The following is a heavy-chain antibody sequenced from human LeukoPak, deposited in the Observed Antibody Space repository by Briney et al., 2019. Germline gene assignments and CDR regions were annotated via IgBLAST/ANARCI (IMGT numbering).Heavy chain of an antibody. CDR2: IHYSGST. CDR3: AKFGLYYNMDV. CDR1: GGSISGFY. J-gene: IGHJ6*02. Sequence: SETLSLTCAASGGSISGFYWTWIRQPPGKGLEFIGQIHYSGSTDYNPSLKSRITMSVDTSKNQFFLSLNSVTAPDTAVYYCAKFGLYYNMDVWGQGTTVTVSS. D-gene: IGHD3-16*01. V-gene: IGHV4-59*03.